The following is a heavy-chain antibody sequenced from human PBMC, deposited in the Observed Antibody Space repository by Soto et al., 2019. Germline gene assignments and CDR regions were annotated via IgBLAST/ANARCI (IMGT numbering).Heavy chain of an antibody. D-gene: IGHD3-22*01. CDR1: GGLFSSYP. CDR2: IIPVFQTA. Sequence: ASVNVSCKPSGGLFSSYPMSWVRGVPGQGLEWMGGIIPVFQTAYYTQRFQGRVTITADESTNTAYMELSSLRSEDTAIYYCARGGSGYTWFNEFWGQGTLVTVSS. J-gene: IGHJ4*02. CDR3: ARGGSGYTWFNEF. V-gene: IGHV1-69*13.